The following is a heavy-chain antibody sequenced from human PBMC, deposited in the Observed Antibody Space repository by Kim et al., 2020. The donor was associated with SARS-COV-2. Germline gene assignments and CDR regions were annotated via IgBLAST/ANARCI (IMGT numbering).Heavy chain of an antibody. J-gene: IGHJ5*02. D-gene: IGHD6-13*01. Sequence: VKGRFTITRDNSKNTLYLQMNSLRAEDTAVYYCARGPYSSSWKYNWFDPWGQGTLVTVSS. V-gene: IGHV3-30*07. CDR3: ARGPYSSSWKYNWFDP.